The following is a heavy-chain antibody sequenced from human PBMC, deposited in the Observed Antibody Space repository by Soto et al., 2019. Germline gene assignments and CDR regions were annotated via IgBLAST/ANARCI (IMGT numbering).Heavy chain of an antibody. D-gene: IGHD3-22*01. CDR3: ARDATDYYDSSGYYPYYFDY. J-gene: IGHJ4*02. Sequence: ASVKVSCKASGYTFTSYGISWVRQAPGQGLEWMGWISAYNGNTNYAQKLQGRVTMTTDTSTSTAYMELRSLRSDDTAVYYCARDATDYYDSSGYYPYYFDYWGQGTLVTVSS. CDR1: GYTFTSYG. V-gene: IGHV1-18*01. CDR2: ISAYNGNT.